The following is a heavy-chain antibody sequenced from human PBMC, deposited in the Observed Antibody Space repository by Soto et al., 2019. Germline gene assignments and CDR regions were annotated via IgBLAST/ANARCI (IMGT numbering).Heavy chain of an antibody. J-gene: IGHJ4*02. Sequence: QVQLQESGPGLVKPSGTLSLTCAVSGGSISSSNWWSWVRQPPGKGLEWFVEIYHSGSTNYNPSLKSRVTISVDTSRNQFPLKLSAVTAADTAVYYCARRWGEGRVDYWGQGTLVTVSS. CDR2: IYHSGST. D-gene: IGHD3-10*01. V-gene: IGHV4-4*02. CDR1: GGSISSSNW. CDR3: ARRWGEGRVDY.